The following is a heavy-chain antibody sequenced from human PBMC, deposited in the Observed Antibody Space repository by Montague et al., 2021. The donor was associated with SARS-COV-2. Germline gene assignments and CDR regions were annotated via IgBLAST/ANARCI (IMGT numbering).Heavy chain of an antibody. V-gene: IGHV4-61*02. CDR1: GDSITSKTHY. D-gene: IGHD3-3*01. J-gene: IGHJ6*03. Sequence: TLSLTCTVSGDSITSKTHYWDWLRQPAGKGLEWIGRLLTSGATNFNPSLKSRLTISRDTSKNEFYLKLSSVTAADTAVYYCARDSPHFDFWRGHYGDKYYMDIWGKGTTVTVS. CDR3: ARDSPHFDFWRGHYGDKYYMDI. CDR2: LLTSGAT.